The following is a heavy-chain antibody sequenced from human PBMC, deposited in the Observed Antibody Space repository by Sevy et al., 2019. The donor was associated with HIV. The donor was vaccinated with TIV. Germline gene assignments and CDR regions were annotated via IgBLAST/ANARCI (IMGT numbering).Heavy chain of an antibody. J-gene: IGHJ5*02. CDR1: GFTFSDYY. V-gene: IGHV3-11*04. D-gene: IGHD2-2*02. Sequence: GGSLRLSCAASGFTFSDYYMSWIRQAPGKGLEWVSYISSSGSTIYYADSVKGRFTISRDNAKNSLYLQMNSLRAEDTAVYYCARDGLPCAIVTCWFDPWGQGTLVTVSS. CDR3: ARDGLPCAIVTCWFDP. CDR2: ISSSGSTI.